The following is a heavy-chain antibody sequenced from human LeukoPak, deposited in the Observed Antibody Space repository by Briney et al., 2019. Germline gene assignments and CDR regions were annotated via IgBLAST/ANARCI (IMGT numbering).Heavy chain of an antibody. V-gene: IGHV3-23*01. Sequence: GGSLRLSCAASGFTFSTYALNWVRQAPGKGLEWVSTISGVNGNTHYPDSVKGRFSVYRDNSNYTLYLQMNSLKTEDTALYSCANSDGDSQAFHIWGQGTMVTVSS. D-gene: IGHD4-11*01. CDR1: GFTFSTYA. J-gene: IGHJ3*02. CDR2: ISGVNGNT. CDR3: ANSDGDSQAFHI.